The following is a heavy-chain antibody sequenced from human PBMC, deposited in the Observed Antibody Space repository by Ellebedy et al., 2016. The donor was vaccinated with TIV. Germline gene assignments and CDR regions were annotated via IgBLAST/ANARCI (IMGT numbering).Heavy chain of an antibody. CDR3: ARGAYSGYDYPAWGGVY. Sequence: AASVKVSCKASGYTFTSYYMHWVRQAPGQGLGWMGIINPSGGSTSYAQKFQGRVNMTRDTSTSTVYMELSSLRSEDTAVYYCARGAYSGYDYPAWGGVYWGQGTLVTVSS. CDR2: INPSGGST. D-gene: IGHD5-12*01. CDR1: GYTFTSYY. V-gene: IGHV1-46*01. J-gene: IGHJ4*02.